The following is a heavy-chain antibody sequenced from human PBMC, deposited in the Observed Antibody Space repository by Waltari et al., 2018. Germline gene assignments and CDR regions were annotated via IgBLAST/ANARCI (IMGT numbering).Heavy chain of an antibody. CDR2: INHSGST. V-gene: IGHV4-34*01. CDR1: GGSFRGYY. CDR3: ARAGRIFGVVRGMDV. Sequence: QVQLQQWGAGLLKPSETLSLTCAVYGGSFRGYYWTWIRQPPGKGLEWIGEINHSGSTNYNPSLKSRVTISVDTSKNQFSLKLSSVTAADTAVYYCARAGRIFGVVRGMDVWGKGTTVTVSS. J-gene: IGHJ6*03. D-gene: IGHD3-3*02.